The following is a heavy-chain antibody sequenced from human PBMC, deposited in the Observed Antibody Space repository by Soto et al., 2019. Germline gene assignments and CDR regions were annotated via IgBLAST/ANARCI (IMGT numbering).Heavy chain of an antibody. CDR3: SRDYYGPGPD. CDR2: IKEDGGKT. Sequence: EVQLVESGGGLVQPGGSLRLSCVASGLTLSRNWMSWVRQALGKGLEWVANIKEDGGKTYYVDSVKGRFTISRDNAKNSVYLQMNSLRVEDTAVYYCSRDYYGPGPDWGQGTLVIVSS. J-gene: IGHJ4*02. CDR1: GLTLSRNW. V-gene: IGHV3-7*04. D-gene: IGHD3-22*01.